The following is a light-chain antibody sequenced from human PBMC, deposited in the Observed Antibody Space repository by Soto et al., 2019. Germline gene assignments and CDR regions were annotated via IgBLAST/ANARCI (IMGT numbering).Light chain of an antibody. J-gene: IGLJ3*02. Sequence: QSVLTQPPSASGTPGQRVTISCCGSTSNIEENSVTWYQRLPGTAPKVLIHNDYQRPSGVPDRFSGSKSGTSASLAISGLQSEDDGDYYCTAWDDSLNAWLFGGGTKLTVL. CDR1: TSNIEENS. CDR2: NDY. CDR3: TAWDDSLNAWL. V-gene: IGLV1-44*01.